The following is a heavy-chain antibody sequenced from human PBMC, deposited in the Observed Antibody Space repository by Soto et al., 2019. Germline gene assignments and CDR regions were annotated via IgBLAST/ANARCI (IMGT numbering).Heavy chain of an antibody. Sequence: EVQLVESGGGLVKPGGSLRLSCAASGFTFSSYSMNWVRQAPGKGLEWVSSISSSSSYIYYAASVKGRFTISRDNAKNSLYLQINTRRAEDTAVYSCWILTETPPPTYCNGMDVWGRGPTVTV. CDR1: GFTFSSYS. V-gene: IGHV3-21*01. CDR3: WILTETPPPTYCNGMDV. D-gene: IGHD4-4*01. CDR2: ISSSSSYI. J-gene: IGHJ6*02.